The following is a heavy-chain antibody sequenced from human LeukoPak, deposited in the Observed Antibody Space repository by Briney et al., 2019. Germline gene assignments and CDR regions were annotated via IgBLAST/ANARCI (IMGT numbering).Heavy chain of an antibody. V-gene: IGHV3-30-3*01. D-gene: IGHD6-13*01. J-gene: IGHJ4*02. CDR2: ISYDGSNK. CDR3: ARDGITYSSSWYDRPDY. CDR1: GFTFSSYA. Sequence: GGSLRLSCAASGFTFSSYAMHWVRQAPGRGLEWVAVISYDGSNKYYADSVKGRFTISRDNSKNTLYLQMNSLRAEDTAVYYCARDGITYSSSWYDRPDYWGQGTLVTVSS.